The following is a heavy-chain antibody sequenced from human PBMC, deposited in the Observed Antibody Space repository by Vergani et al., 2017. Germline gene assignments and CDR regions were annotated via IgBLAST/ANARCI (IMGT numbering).Heavy chain of an antibody. D-gene: IGHD4-17*01. V-gene: IGHV3-33*01. CDR2: IWYDGSNK. Sequence: QVQLVESGGGVVQPGRSLRLSCAASGFTFSSYGMHWVRQAPGKGLEWVAVIWYDGSNKYYADSVKGRFTISRDNSKNTLYLQMNSLRAEDSAVYYWARGGTYGEQPSFDYWGQGTLVTVSA. J-gene: IGHJ4*02. CDR3: ARGGTYGEQPSFDY. CDR1: GFTFSSYG.